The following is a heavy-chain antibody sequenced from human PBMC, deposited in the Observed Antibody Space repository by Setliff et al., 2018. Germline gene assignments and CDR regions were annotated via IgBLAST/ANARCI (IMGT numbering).Heavy chain of an antibody. V-gene: IGHV3-72*01. CDR1: GFTFSAHY. Sequence: EGSLRLSCAASGFTFSAHYMDWLRQAPGKGLEWVGRIRNKDNSYTTEYAASVKGRFTISRDDSKDSLFLQMNNLKTEDTAIYYCVRAAAGLDIWSQKIVVTVSS. CDR2: IRNKDNSYTT. D-gene: IGHD3-16*01. J-gene: IGHJ4*02. CDR3: VRAAAGLDI.